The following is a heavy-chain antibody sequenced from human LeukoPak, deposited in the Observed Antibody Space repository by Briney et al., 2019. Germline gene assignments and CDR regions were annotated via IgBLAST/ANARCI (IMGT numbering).Heavy chain of an antibody. CDR3: AREAVPAAIEYFDY. CDR1: GGSISSSSYY. CDR2: IYYSGST. J-gene: IGHJ4*02. V-gene: IGHV4-39*07. Sequence: PSETLSLTCTVSGGSISSSSYYWGWIRQPPGKGLEWIGSIYYSGSTYYNPSLKGRVTISVDTSKNQFSLKLSSVTAADTAVYYCAREAVPAAIEYFDYWGQGTLVTVSS. D-gene: IGHD2-2*02.